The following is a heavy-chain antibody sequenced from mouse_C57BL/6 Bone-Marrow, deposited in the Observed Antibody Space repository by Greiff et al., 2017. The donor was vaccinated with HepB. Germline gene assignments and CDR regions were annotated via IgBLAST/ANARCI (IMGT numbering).Heavy chain of an antibody. CDR3: VTAQAPHYYAMDY. CDR1: GFSFNTYA. CDR2: IRSKSNNYAT. V-gene: IGHV10-1*01. D-gene: IGHD3-2*02. J-gene: IGHJ4*01. Sequence: EVQLVESGGGLVQPKGSLKLSCAASGFSFNTYAMNWVRQAPGKGLEWVARIRSKSNNYATYYADSVKDRFTISRDDSESMLYLQMNNLKTEETAMYYCVTAQAPHYYAMDYWGQGTSVTVSS.